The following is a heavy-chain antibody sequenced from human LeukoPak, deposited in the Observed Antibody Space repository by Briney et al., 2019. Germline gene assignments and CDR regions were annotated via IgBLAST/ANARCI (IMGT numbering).Heavy chain of an antibody. V-gene: IGHV4-39*03. J-gene: IGHJ2*01. Sequence: SETLSLTCTVSGGSISSSSYYWGWIRQPPGKGLEWIGSIYYSGSTYYNPSLKSRVTISVDTSKNQFSLKLSSVTAADTAVYYSNSYDYWYFDLWGRGTLVTVSS. CDR1: GGSISSSSYY. D-gene: IGHD6-13*01. CDR2: IYYSGST. CDR3: NSYDYWYFDL.